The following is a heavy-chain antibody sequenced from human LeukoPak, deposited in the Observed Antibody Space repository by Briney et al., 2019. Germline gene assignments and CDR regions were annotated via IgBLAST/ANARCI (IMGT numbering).Heavy chain of an antibody. CDR1: GGSFSGYY. Sequence: PSETLSLTCAVYGGSFSGYYWSWIRQPPGKGLEWIGEINHSGSTNYNPSLKSRVTISVDTSKNQFSLKLSSVTAADTAVYYCARVGYSSSCTLWGQGTLVTVSS. D-gene: IGHD6-13*01. CDR2: INHSGST. CDR3: ARVGYSSSCTL. J-gene: IGHJ4*02. V-gene: IGHV4-34*01.